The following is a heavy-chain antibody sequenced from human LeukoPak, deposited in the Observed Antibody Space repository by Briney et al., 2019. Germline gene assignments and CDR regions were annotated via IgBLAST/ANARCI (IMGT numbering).Heavy chain of an antibody. CDR1: GFTFSSYG. CDR2: IGQDGTDK. J-gene: IGHJ4*02. V-gene: IGHV3-7*01. Sequence: GGSLRLSCAASGFTFSSYGMSWVRQAPGKGLEWVANIGQDGTDKYYVDSVVGRFTISRDNAQNLLYLHMNSLRAEDTGVYHCAKSGGFFDTWGQGTLVTVSS. CDR3: AKSGGFFDT. D-gene: IGHD1-26*01.